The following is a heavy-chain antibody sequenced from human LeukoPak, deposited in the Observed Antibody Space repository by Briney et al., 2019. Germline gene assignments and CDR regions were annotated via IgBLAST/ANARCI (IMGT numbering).Heavy chain of an antibody. CDR1: GFTFSSYI. V-gene: IGHV3-48*01. CDR2: ISSSSNTI. CDR3: AGAQQLVRNVLY. J-gene: IGHJ4*02. D-gene: IGHD6-13*01. Sequence: PGGSLRLSCVACGFTFSSYIMNWVRQAPGKGLEWVSYISSSSNTIYYADSVKGRFTISRDNAKNSLHLQMNSLRAEDTAVYYCAGAQQLVRNVLYWGQGTLVTVSS.